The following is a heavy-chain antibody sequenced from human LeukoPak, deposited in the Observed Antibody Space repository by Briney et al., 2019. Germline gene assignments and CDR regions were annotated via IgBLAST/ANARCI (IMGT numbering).Heavy chain of an antibody. D-gene: IGHD6-13*01. CDR2: ISWNSGSI. V-gene: IGHV3-9*01. CDR3: AKDRSSSWYDYNWFDP. Sequence: RTGGSLRLSCAASGFTFDDYAMHWVRQAPGKGLEWVSSISWNSGSIGYADSVKGRFTISRDNAKNSLYLQMNSLRTEDTALYYCAKDRSSSWYDYNWFDPWGQGTLVTVSS. CDR1: GFTFDDYA. J-gene: IGHJ5*02.